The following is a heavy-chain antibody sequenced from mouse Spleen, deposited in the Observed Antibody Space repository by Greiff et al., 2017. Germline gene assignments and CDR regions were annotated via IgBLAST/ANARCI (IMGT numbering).Heavy chain of an antibody. J-gene: IGHJ3*01. CDR2: INPSSGYT. Sequence: VQLQQSGAELVRPGASVTLSCKASGYTFTSYWMHWVKQRPGQGLEWIGYINPSSGYTKYNQKFKDKATLTADKSSSTAYMQLSSLTYEDSAVYYCARSGDGSLFAYWGQGTLVTVSA. CDR3: ARSGDGSLFAY. D-gene: IGHD2-3*01. CDR1: GYTFTSYW. V-gene: IGHV1-7*01.